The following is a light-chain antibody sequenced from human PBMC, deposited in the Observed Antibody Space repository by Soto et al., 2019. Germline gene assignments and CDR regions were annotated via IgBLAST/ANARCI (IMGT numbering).Light chain of an antibody. Sequence: DIVLTQSPDSLAVSLGERATINCKSSQSVLSTSNNKNYLTWYQQKPGQPPKLLIYWASTRESGVPDRFSGSGSGTDFTLTISSLQAEDVVVYYCHQYYTTPITFGQGTRLEIK. CDR2: WAS. V-gene: IGKV4-1*01. J-gene: IGKJ5*01. CDR3: HQYYTTPIT. CDR1: QSVLSTSNNKNY.